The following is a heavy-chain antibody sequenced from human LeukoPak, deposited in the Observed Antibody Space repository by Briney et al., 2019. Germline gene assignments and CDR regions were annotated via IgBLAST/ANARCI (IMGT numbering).Heavy chain of an antibody. CDR3: AREGSMTARPFVSIDY. CDR1: GGSISSYY. V-gene: IGHV4-4*07. J-gene: IGHJ4*02. CDR2: IHTSGSV. D-gene: IGHD6-6*01. Sequence: KPSETLSLTCTVSGGSISSYYWSWVRQPAGKGPEWIGRIHTSGSVDYNPSLKSRVTMSVDTSKNQFSLRLSSVTAADTAMYYCAREGSMTARPFVSIDYWGQGTLVTVSS.